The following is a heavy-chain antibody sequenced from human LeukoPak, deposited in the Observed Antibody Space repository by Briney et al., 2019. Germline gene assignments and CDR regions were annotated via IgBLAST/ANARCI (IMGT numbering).Heavy chain of an antibody. CDR3: ARVGTKIAVAGQDYYYMDV. CDR2: IIPIFGTA. CDR1: GGTFSSYA. Sequence: GASVKVSCKASGGTFSSYAISWVRQAPGQGLEWMGGIIPIFGTANYAQKFQGRVTITADKSTSTAYMELSSLRSEDTAVYYCARVGTKIAVAGQDYYYMDVWGKGTTVTVSS. J-gene: IGHJ6*03. D-gene: IGHD6-19*01. V-gene: IGHV1-69*06.